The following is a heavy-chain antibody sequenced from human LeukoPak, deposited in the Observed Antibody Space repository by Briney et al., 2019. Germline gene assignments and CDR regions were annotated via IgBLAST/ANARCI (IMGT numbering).Heavy chain of an antibody. Sequence: PGGSLRLSCAASGFTFSSYGMHWVRQAPGKGLEWVAVISYDGSNKYYADSVKGRFTISRDNSKNTLYLQMNSLRAEDTAVYYCAKGAIPSIFHFDYWGQGTLVTVSS. J-gene: IGHJ4*02. CDR2: ISYDGSNK. CDR3: AKGAIPSIFHFDY. D-gene: IGHD6-6*01. V-gene: IGHV3-30*18. CDR1: GFTFSSYG.